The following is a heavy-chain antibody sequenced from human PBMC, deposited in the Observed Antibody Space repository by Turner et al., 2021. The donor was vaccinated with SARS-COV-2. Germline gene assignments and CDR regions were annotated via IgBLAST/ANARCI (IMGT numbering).Heavy chain of an antibody. J-gene: IGHJ6*02. CDR3: AREFEDIIGYYGMDV. Sequence: QVQLVESGGGVVQPGRSLSLSCAASGFTFSSYAMHWVRQAPGKGLEWVAVISYDGSNKYYADSVKGRFTISRDNSKNTLYLQMNSLRAEDTAVYYCAREFEDIIGYYGMDVWGQGTTVTVSS. CDR2: ISYDGSNK. D-gene: IGHD2-15*01. V-gene: IGHV3-30-3*01. CDR1: GFTFSSYA.